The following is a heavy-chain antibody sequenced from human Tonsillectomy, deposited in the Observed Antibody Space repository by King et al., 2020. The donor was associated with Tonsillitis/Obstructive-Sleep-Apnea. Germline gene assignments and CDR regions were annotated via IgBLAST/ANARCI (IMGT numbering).Heavy chain of an antibody. CDR2: ISTNGGAT. CDR3: VKVRQISAVAGDFDY. V-gene: IGHV3-64D*06. D-gene: IGHD6-19*01. Sequence: VQLVESGGGLVQPGGSLRLSCSASGFTFSSHAMHWVRQAPGKGLESVSAISTNGGATYYADSVKGRFTISRDNSKNTLYLQLSSLRSEDTAVYYCVKVRQISAVAGDFDYWGQGTLVTVSS. J-gene: IGHJ4*02. CDR1: GFTFSSHA.